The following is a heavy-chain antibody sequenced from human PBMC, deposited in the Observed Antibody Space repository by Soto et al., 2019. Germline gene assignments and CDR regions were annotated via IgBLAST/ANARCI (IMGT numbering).Heavy chain of an antibody. V-gene: IGHV2-5*02. D-gene: IGHD1-26*01. CDR2: MFWVDDK. CDR1: GFSLSTPGVG. CDR3: AQRSRGDAYYFDP. J-gene: IGHJ5*02. Sequence: QITLKESGPTLVKPTQNLTLTCCFSGFSLSTPGVGVGWIRQPPGKALEWLALMFWVDDKWYSPSLRSRLTITEDTSKYQVGLTMSNTDPVDTAAYYCAQRSRGDAYYFDPWGQGTLVTVSS.